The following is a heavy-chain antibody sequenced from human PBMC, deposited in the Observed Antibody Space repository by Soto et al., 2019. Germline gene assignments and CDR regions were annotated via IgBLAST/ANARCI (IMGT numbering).Heavy chain of an antibody. CDR2: IYYTGTT. CDR1: GYSMSRYF. CDR3: ARGRGGTYDAFDI. V-gene: IGHV4-59*01. D-gene: IGHD1-26*01. J-gene: IGHJ3*02. Sequence: SETLSLTCPFSGYSMSRYFWSWLRPPPGKGLEWIGYIYYTGTTNYNPSLKSRVTILLDTSKNQFSLKVVSLTAADTAFYYCARGRGGTYDAFDIWGQGALVTVSS.